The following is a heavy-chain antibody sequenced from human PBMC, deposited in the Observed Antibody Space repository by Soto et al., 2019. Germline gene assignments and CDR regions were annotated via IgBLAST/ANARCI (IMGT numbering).Heavy chain of an antibody. CDR2: IYYSETT. CDR1: GGSVSSGDNY. J-gene: IGHJ5*02. V-gene: IGHV4-61*08. CDR3: ARIPVDTYIISWFDP. D-gene: IGHD5-18*01. Sequence: ATWPLSFTVSGGSVSSGDNYWSWIRHPPVKGLELIGYIYYSETTNYNPSLKSRVTISLDTSKNKFSLKVSSVTAADTAGYYCARIPVDTYIISWFDPWGQGTLVTV.